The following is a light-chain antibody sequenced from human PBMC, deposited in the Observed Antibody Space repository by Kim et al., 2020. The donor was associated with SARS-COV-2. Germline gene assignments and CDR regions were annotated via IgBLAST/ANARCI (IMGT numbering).Light chain of an antibody. CDR2: GNS. V-gene: IGLV1-40*01. J-gene: IGLJ3*02. CDR1: TSNIVAAYD. Sequence: QMVTISCTGGTSNIVAAYDVHSYQQLPATAPTLLLYGNSNRPSGVPDRFSGSKSGTSASLAITGLQAEDEADYYCQSYDSSLSGWVFGGGTKLTVL. CDR3: QSYDSSLSGWV.